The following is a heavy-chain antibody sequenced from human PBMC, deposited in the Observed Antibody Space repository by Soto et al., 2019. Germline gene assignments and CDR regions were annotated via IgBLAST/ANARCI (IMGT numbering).Heavy chain of an antibody. CDR2: IDYRGST. D-gene: IGHD3-16*01. Sequence: SETLSLTCHVSGGSISAASYYWGWIRQPPGKVLEWIGSIDYRGSTYNNPSLKSRVTMSVLTSKNQFSLKMTSVTAADTAVYYCARHDYTSSGNSYFDSWGQGTLDTVSS. J-gene: IGHJ4*02. CDR3: ARHDYTSSGNSYFDS. V-gene: IGHV4-39*01. CDR1: GGSISAASYY.